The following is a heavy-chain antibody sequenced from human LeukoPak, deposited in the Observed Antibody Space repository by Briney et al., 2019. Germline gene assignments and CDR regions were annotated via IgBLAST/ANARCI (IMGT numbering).Heavy chain of an antibody. CDR1: GFTFSSYA. J-gene: IGHJ4*02. Sequence: PGGSLRLSCAASGFTFSSYAMSWVRQAPGKGLEWVSTISGSGGSTYYADSVKGRFTISRDNSKNTLYLEMNSLRAEDTAVYYCAKDRALRFLEWLLRDFDFWGQGTLVTVSS. V-gene: IGHV3-23*01. CDR2: ISGSGGST. D-gene: IGHD3-3*01. CDR3: AKDRALRFLEWLLRDFDF.